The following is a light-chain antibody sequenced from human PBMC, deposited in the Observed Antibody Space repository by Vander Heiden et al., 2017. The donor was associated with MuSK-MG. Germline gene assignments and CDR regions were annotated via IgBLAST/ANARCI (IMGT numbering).Light chain of an antibody. CDR1: QGIRND. CDR3: QQQYVYPPLT. CDR2: AAS. J-gene: IGKJ4*01. V-gene: IGKV1-17*01. Sequence: IQMTQSPSSLSASVGDTVTITCRASQGIRNDLGWYQQKPGEAPKRLISAASSLQSGVTSRCSDSGDGTDFTLTISSPRPEDSAAYYCQQQYVYPPLTFGGGTKVEI.